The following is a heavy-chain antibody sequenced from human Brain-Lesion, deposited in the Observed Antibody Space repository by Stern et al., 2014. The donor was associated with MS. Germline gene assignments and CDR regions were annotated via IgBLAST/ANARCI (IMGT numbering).Heavy chain of an antibody. D-gene: IGHD3-3*01. CDR3: ARDQRGITIFGVVTDYYYLGMDV. J-gene: IGHJ6*02. CDR1: GYIFTGYY. CDR2: TNPNTGGT. Sequence: QVQLVQSGAEVKKPGASVKVSCKTSGYIFTGYYIHWVRPAPGQGLEWMACTNPNTGGTKYAQKFQGRVTMSRDTSISTAYVELSSLTSDDTAVYYCARDQRGITIFGVVTDYYYLGMDVWGQGTTVTVSS. V-gene: IGHV1-2*02.